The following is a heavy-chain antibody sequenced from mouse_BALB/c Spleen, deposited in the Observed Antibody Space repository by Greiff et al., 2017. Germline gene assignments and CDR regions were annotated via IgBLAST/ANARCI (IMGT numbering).Heavy chain of an antibody. Sequence: EVKLVESGGGLVQPGGSRKLSCAASGFTFSSFGMHWVRQAPEKGLEWVAYISSGSSTIYYADTVKGRFTISRDNPKNTLFLQMTSLRSEDTAMYYCARSSMITYYAMDDWGQGTSVTVSS. D-gene: IGHD2-4*01. V-gene: IGHV5-17*02. CDR1: GFTFSSFG. CDR3: ARSSMITYYAMDD. CDR2: ISSGSSTI. J-gene: IGHJ4*01.